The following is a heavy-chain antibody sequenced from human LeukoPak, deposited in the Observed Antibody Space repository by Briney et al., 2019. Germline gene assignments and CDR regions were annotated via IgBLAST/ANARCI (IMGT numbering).Heavy chain of an antibody. CDR3: ARAYYDFWSGYSYYFDY. Sequence: SETLSLTCTVSGGSISSSSYYWGWIRQPPGKGLEWIGSIYYSGSTYYNPSLKSRVTISVDTSKNQFSLKLSSVTAADTAVYYCARAYYDFWSGYSYYFDYWGQGTLVTVSS. J-gene: IGHJ4*02. V-gene: IGHV4-39*07. CDR1: GGSISSSSYY. CDR2: IYYSGST. D-gene: IGHD3-3*01.